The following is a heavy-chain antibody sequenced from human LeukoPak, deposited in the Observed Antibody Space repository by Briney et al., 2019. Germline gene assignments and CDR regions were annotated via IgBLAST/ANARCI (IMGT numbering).Heavy chain of an antibody. D-gene: IGHD3-10*02. J-gene: IGHJ6*04. CDR3: AELGITMIGGV. CDR1: GFTFSDYY. Sequence: GGSLRLSCTASGFTFSDYYMNWVRQAPGKGLEWVSYISSSGSTIYYADSVKGRFTISRDNAKNSLYLQMNSLRAEDTAVYYCAELGITMIGGVWGKGTTVTISS. CDR2: ISSSGSTI. V-gene: IGHV3-11*04.